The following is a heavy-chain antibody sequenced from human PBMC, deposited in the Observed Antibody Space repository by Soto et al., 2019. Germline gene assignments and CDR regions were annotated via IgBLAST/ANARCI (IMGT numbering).Heavy chain of an antibody. CDR3: AVGWFGELLSY. CDR2: IYYSGST. V-gene: IGHV4-59*08. D-gene: IGHD3-10*01. Sequence: PSETMSLTCTVSGGYVSSYYWSWIRQPPGKGLEWIGYIYYSGSTNYNPSLKSRVTISVDTSKNQFSLKLSSVTAADTAVYYCAVGWFGELLSYWGQGTLVTVSS. J-gene: IGHJ4*02. CDR1: GGYVSSYY.